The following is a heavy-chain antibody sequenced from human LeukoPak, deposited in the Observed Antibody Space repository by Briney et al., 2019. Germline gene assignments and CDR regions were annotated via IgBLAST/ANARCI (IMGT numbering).Heavy chain of an antibody. Sequence: GGSLRLSCAASGFTFSSYAMHWVRQAPGKGLGWVAVISYDGSNKYYADSVKGRFTISRDNSKNTLYLQMNSLRAEDTAVYYCARGSNINYFDYWGQGTLVTVSS. J-gene: IGHJ4*02. V-gene: IGHV3-30*04. CDR1: GFTFSSYA. CDR3: ARGSNINYFDY. D-gene: IGHD2-2*01. CDR2: ISYDGSNK.